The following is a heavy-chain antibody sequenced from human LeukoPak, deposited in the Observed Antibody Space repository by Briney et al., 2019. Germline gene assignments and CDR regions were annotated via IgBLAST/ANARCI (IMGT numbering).Heavy chain of an antibody. Sequence: PGGSLRLSCAASGSTFNTYTMNWVRQAPGKGLEWVSSISSSSYIYYADSVKGRFTISRDNAKNSLYLQMSSLRAEDTAVYYCARDGYGGYWFDYWGQGTLVTVSS. CDR1: GSTFNTYT. CDR3: ARDGYGGYWFDY. D-gene: IGHD5-12*01. CDR2: ISSSSYI. J-gene: IGHJ4*02. V-gene: IGHV3-21*01.